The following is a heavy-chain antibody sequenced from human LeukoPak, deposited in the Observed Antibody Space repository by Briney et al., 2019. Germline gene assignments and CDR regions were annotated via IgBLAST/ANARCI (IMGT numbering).Heavy chain of an antibody. J-gene: IGHJ4*02. D-gene: IGHD1-26*01. CDR3: ASVSGSYYVGLGY. V-gene: IGHV3-66*01. Sequence: GGSLRLSCAASGFTVSSNYMSWVRQAPGKGLEWVSVIYSGGSTYYADSVKGRFTISRDNSKNTLYLQMNSLRAEDTAVYCCASVSGSYYVGLGYWGQGTLVTVSS. CDR2: IYSGGST. CDR1: GFTVSSNY.